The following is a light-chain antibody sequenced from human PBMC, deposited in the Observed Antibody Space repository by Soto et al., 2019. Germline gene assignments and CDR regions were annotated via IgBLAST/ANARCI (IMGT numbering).Light chain of an antibody. V-gene: IGKV3D-20*02. CDR3: LRRTDWPPLLT. Sequence: EIVLTQSPGTLSLSPGERATLSCRASQSVSSSYLAWYQQKPGQAPRLLIYGASSRAAGIPDRFSGSGSGTDFTLTISSLEPEDCAVYYCLRRTDWPPLLTFGPGTKVDIK. J-gene: IGKJ3*01. CDR1: QSVSSSY. CDR2: GAS.